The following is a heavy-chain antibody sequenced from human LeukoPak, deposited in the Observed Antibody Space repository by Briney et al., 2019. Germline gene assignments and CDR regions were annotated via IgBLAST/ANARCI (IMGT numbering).Heavy chain of an antibody. V-gene: IGHV4-31*03. Sequence: SETLSLTCTVSGGSISGSSYYWSWIRQHPGKGLEWIGYIYYSGSTYYNPSLKSRVTISVDTSKNQFSLKLSSVTAADTAVYYCARDRRAGTTYFDYWGQGTLVTVSS. CDR1: GGSISGSSYY. CDR2: IYYSGST. J-gene: IGHJ4*02. D-gene: IGHD1-1*01. CDR3: ARDRRAGTTYFDY.